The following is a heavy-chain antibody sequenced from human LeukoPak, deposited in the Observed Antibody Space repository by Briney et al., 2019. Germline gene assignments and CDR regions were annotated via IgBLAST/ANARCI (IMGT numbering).Heavy chain of an antibody. CDR3: AREGVEMATSKGDWFDP. J-gene: IGHJ5*02. D-gene: IGHD5-24*01. CDR2: INPNSGGT. V-gene: IGHV1-2*02. CDR1: GYTFTGYY. Sequence: ASVKVSCKASGYTFTGYYMHWVRQAPGQGLEWMGWINPNSGGTNYAQKFQGRVTMTRDTSISTAYMELSRLRSDDTAVYYCAREGVEMATSKGDWFDPWGQGTLVTVSS.